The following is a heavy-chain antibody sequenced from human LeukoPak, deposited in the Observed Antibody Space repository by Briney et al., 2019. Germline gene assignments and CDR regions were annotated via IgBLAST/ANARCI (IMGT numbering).Heavy chain of an antibody. V-gene: IGHV3-21*01. CDR2: IGSSSSYI. CDR1: GFTFSSYT. Sequence: PGGSLRLSCAASGFTFSSYTMNWVRQAPGKGLEWVSSIGSSSSYIYYADSVKGRFTISRDNAKNSLYLQMNSLRAEDTAVYYCARDTEVDYWGQGTLVTVSS. CDR3: ARDTEVDY. J-gene: IGHJ4*02.